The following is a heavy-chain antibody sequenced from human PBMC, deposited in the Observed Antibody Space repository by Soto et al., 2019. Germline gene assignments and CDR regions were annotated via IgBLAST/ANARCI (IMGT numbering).Heavy chain of an antibody. Sequence: QVQLQQWGAGLLKPSETLSLTCAVSGGSLSHHYWSWIRQSPGKGLEWIGEIHPSGTTDYNPSLWSRVTMSLDTSKNQFSLSLISVTAADTSVYYCARGRDEYKLGNVWGPGTTVTVSS. V-gene: IGHV4-34*01. CDR1: GGSLSHHY. CDR3: ARGRDEYKLGNV. J-gene: IGHJ6*02. CDR2: IHPSGTT. D-gene: IGHD7-27*01.